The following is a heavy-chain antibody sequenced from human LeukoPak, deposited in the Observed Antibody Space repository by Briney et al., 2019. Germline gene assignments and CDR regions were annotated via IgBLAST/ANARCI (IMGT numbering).Heavy chain of an antibody. D-gene: IGHD3-3*01. Sequence: GGSLRLSCAASGFTFSSYGMHWVRQAPGKGLEWVAVISYDGSNKYYADSVKGRFTISRDNSKNTLYLQMNSLRAEDTAVYYCARDHYDFWSGYSLYGMDVWGQGTTVTVSS. CDR3: ARDHYDFWSGYSLYGMDV. V-gene: IGHV3-30*03. CDR2: ISYDGSNK. J-gene: IGHJ6*02. CDR1: GFTFSSYG.